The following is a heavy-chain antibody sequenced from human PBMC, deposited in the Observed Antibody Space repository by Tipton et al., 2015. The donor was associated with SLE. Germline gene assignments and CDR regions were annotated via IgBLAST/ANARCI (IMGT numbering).Heavy chain of an antibody. CDR2: ISTSGST. J-gene: IGHJ1*01. V-gene: IGHV4-61*02. CDR1: GDSISSGSYY. CDR3: AREGSSCLFQH. Sequence: TLSLTCTVSGDSISSGSYYWSWIRQPAGKGLEWIGRISTSGSTNYNPSLKSRVTISVDTSKNQFSLKLSSVTAADTAVYYCAREGSSCLFQHWGQGTLVTVSS. D-gene: IGHD6-13*01.